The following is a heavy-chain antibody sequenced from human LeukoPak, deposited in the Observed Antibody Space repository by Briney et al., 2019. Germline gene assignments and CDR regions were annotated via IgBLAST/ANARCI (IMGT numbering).Heavy chain of an antibody. CDR2: IYYSGST. J-gene: IGHJ6*02. Sequence: SETLSLTCTVSGGSISSYYWSWIWQPPGKGLEWIGYIYYSGSTNYNPSLKSRVTISVDTSKNQFSLKLSSVTAADTAVYYCARQGLPGNYHYYYYHGMDVWGQGTTVTVSS. D-gene: IGHD1-7*01. CDR3: ARQGLPGNYHYYYYHGMDV. V-gene: IGHV4-59*08. CDR1: GGSISSYY.